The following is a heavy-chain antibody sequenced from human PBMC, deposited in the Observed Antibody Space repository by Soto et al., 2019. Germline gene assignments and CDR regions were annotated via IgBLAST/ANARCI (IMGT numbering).Heavy chain of an antibody. V-gene: IGHV3-21*01. CDR3: ARDLGISIVGATAEVAAFDI. CDR2: ISSSSSYI. CDR1: GFTFSSYS. D-gene: IGHD1-26*01. Sequence: GGSLRLSCAASGFTFSSYSMNWVRQAPGKGLEWVSSISSSSSYIYYADSVKGRFTISRDNAKNSLYLQMNSLRAEDTAVYYCARDLGISIVGATAEVAAFDIWGQGTTVTVSS. J-gene: IGHJ3*02.